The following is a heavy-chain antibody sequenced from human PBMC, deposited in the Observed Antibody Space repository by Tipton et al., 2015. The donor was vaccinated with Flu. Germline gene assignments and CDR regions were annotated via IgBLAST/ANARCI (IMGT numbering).Heavy chain of an antibody. Sequence: TLSLTCTVSGGSISSGSYHWSWIRQPAGKGLEWIGRIYTSGSTYYNPSLKSRVTISVDRSKNQFSLKLSSVTAADTAVYYCARAIRGLDAFDIWGQGTMVTVSS. CDR3: ARAIRGLDAFDI. CDR2: IYTSGST. D-gene: IGHD3/OR15-3a*01. V-gene: IGHV4-61*02. CDR1: GGSISSGSYH. J-gene: IGHJ3*02.